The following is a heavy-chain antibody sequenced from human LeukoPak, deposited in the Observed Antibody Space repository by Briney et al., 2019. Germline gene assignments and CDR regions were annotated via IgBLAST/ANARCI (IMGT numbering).Heavy chain of an antibody. D-gene: IGHD6-6*01. CDR2: IHHSGTT. J-gene: IGHJ4*02. CDR3: AKPHSSSSHFYDC. CDR1: GYSISSDYD. V-gene: IGHV4-38-2*01. Sequence: SETLSLTCAVSGYSISSDYDWGWIRQPPGKGLEWIGSIHHSGTTYYNPSLKSRVTIPVDTSKNQFSLKLNSVTAADTAVYYCAKPHSSSSHFYDCWGQGTLVTVSS.